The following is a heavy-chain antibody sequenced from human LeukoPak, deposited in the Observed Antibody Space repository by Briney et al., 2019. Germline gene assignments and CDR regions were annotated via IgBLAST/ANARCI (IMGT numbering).Heavy chain of an antibody. V-gene: IGHV3-53*01. CDR3: ASIDYGSGSYSHDAFDI. J-gene: IGHJ3*02. CDR1: GFTVSSNY. D-gene: IGHD3-10*01. CDR2: IYSDGST. Sequence: GGSLRLSCAASGFTVSSNYMSWVRQAPGKGLEWVSIIYSDGSTFYADSVKGRFTISRDNAKNSLYLQMNSLRAEDTAVYYCASIDYGSGSYSHDAFDIWGQGTMVTVSS.